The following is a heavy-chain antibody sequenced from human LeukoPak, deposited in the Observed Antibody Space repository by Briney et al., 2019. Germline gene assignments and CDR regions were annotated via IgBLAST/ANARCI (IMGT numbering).Heavy chain of an antibody. CDR3: ARGYRSGWYAGYNWSTP. CDR1: GFTFSSYW. V-gene: IGHV3-7*01. CDR2: IKQDGSEK. Sequence: GGSLRLSCAASGFTFSSYWMSWVRQAPGKGLEWVANIKQDGSEKYYVDSVKGRFTISRDNAKNSLYLQMNSLRAEDTAVYYCARGYRSGWYAGYNWSTPGAREPWSPSPQ. J-gene: IGHJ5*02. D-gene: IGHD6-19*01.